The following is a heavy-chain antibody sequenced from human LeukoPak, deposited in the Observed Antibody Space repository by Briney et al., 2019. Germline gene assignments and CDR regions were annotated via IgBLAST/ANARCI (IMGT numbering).Heavy chain of an antibody. CDR1: GFTFSRYG. CDR2: ISYDGSNK. CDR3: AKRYSGSYYLDY. D-gene: IGHD1-26*01. V-gene: IGHV3-30*18. Sequence: PGGSLRLSCAASGFTFSRYGMHWVRQAPGKGLEWVAVISYDGSNKYYADSVKGRFTISRDNSKNTLYLQMNSLRAEDTAVYYCAKRYSGSYYLDYWGQGTLVTVSS. J-gene: IGHJ4*02.